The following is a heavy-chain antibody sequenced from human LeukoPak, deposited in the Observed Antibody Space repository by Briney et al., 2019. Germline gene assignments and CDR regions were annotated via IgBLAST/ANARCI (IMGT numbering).Heavy chain of an antibody. Sequence: GGSLRLSCAASGFTFSSYSMNWVRQAPGKGLEWVSSISSSGSYIYYADSVKGRFTISRDNAKNSLYLQMNSLRAEDTAVYYCARDRDTISKGAFDIWGQGTMVTVSS. CDR1: GFTFSSYS. D-gene: IGHD3-3*01. CDR2: ISSSGSYI. V-gene: IGHV3-21*01. J-gene: IGHJ3*02. CDR3: ARDRDTISKGAFDI.